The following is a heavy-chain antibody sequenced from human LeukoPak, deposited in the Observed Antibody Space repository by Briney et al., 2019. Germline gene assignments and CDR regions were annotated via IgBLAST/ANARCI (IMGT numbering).Heavy chain of an antibody. Sequence: SETPYLTCAVYGGSFSGYYWSWIRQAPGKGLEWIGEINHSGSTNYNPSLKSRVTISVDTSKNQFSLKLSSVTAADTAVYYCARGSGSYYPYYYYYGMDVWGQGTTVTVSS. CDR1: GGSFSGYY. D-gene: IGHD3-10*01. CDR3: ARGSGSYYPYYYYYGMDV. V-gene: IGHV4-34*01. J-gene: IGHJ6*02. CDR2: INHSGST.